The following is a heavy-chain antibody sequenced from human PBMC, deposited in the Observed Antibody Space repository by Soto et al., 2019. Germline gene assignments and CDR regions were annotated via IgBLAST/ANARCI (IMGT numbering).Heavy chain of an antibody. CDR3: ANRGHYFFDY. J-gene: IGHJ4*02. CDR2: FGGSSGNT. Sequence: GGSLRLSCAASGFTFSSSSISWVRQAPGKGLEWVSTFGGSSGNTYYADSVKGRFTISRDNSRNTLYLQMSSLRAVDTAVYYCANRGHYFFDYWGQGTLVTVSS. CDR1: GFTFSSSS. D-gene: IGHD2-21*02. V-gene: IGHV3-23*01.